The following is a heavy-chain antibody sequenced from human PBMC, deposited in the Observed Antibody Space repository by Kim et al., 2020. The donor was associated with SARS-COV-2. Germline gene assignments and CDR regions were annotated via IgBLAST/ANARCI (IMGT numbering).Heavy chain of an antibody. J-gene: IGHJ3*02. D-gene: IGHD5-12*01. V-gene: IGHV4-34*01. Sequence: LKSRVTISVDTSKNQFSLKLSSVTAADTAVYYCARARGYSGYGARGAFDIWGQGTMVTVSS. CDR3: ARARGYSGYGARGAFDI.